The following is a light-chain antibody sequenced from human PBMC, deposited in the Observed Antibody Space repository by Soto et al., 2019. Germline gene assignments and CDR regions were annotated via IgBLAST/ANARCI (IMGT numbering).Light chain of an antibody. CDR1: QSISSY. J-gene: IGKJ1*01. V-gene: IGKV1-39*01. CDR3: QQSYSTLRT. Sequence: DIQMTQSPSSLSASVGDRVTLTCRASQSISSYLNWYQQKPGKAPKLLIYAASSLQSGVPSRFSGSGSGTDFTLTISSLQPEDFATYYCQQSYSTLRTVGQGTKVDIK. CDR2: AAS.